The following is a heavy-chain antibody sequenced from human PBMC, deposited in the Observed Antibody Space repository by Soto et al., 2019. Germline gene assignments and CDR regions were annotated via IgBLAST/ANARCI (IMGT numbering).Heavy chain of an antibody. CDR2: ISPDSGGT. CDR1: GYTFTGYY. CDR3: ARDQGYNWNDGSGY. Sequence: ASMKVSCQASGYTFTGYYRHWGRQAPGQGLEWMGWISPDSGGTNYAQKFQGRVTMTRDTSISTAYMELSRLRSDDTAVYYCARDQGYNWNDGSGYCGQGTLVTVSS. J-gene: IGHJ4*02. D-gene: IGHD1-1*01. V-gene: IGHV1-2*02.